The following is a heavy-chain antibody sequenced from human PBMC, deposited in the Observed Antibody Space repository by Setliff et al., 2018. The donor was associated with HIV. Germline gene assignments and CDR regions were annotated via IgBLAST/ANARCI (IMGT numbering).Heavy chain of an antibody. CDR3: ARGVGAAGDY. J-gene: IGHJ4*02. Sequence: ASVKVSCKASGYTFTSKHINWVRQATGHGLEWLGWMDPSSAATGYAQKFQGRVTLTRDTSINTAYMELSSLTSDDTAVYYCARGVGAAGDYWGQGTQVTVSS. CDR1: GYTFTSKH. V-gene: IGHV1-8*01. D-gene: IGHD1-26*01. CDR2: MDPSSAAT.